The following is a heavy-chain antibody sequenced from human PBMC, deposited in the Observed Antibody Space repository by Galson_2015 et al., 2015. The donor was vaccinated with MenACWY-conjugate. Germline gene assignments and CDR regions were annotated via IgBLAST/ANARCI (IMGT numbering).Heavy chain of an antibody. V-gene: IGHV5-51*01. CDR3: ARKMGPDAFDV. D-gene: IGHD2-8*01. Sequence: QSGAEVKKPGESLKISCKGSGYSFTSYWIAWVRQMPGQGLQWMGIIYPGDSDTRYSPSFQGHVTISADKSIATAYVQWSSLKASDTAMYYCARKMGPDAFDVWGQGTMVTVSS. CDR1: GYSFTSYW. CDR2: IYPGDSDT. J-gene: IGHJ3*01.